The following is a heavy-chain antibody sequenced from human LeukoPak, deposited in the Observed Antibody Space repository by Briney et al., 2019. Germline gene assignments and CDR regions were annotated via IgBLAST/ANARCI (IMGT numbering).Heavy chain of an antibody. CDR3: ARGRRYYDSSGYTNFDY. CDR2: INHSGST. Sequence: PSETLSLTCAVYGGSFSGYYWSCIRHPPGKGLEWIGEINHSGSTNYNPSLKSRVTISVDTSKNQFSLKLSSVTAADTAVYYCARGRRYYDSSGYTNFDYWGQGTLVTVSS. D-gene: IGHD3-22*01. V-gene: IGHV4-34*01. CDR1: GGSFSGYY. J-gene: IGHJ4*02.